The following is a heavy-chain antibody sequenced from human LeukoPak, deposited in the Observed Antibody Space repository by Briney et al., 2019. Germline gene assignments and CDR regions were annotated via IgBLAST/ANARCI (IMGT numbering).Heavy chain of an antibody. CDR3: ARDKDGTYYYDSSGYRFDP. Sequence: PGRSLRLSCAASGFTFSSYGMHWVRQAPGKGLEWVAVIWYDGSNKYYADSVKGRFTISRDNSKNTLYLQMNSLRADDTAVYYCARDKDGTYYYDSSGYRFDPWGQGTLVTVSS. V-gene: IGHV3-33*01. CDR2: IWYDGSNK. CDR1: GFTFSSYG. D-gene: IGHD3-22*01. J-gene: IGHJ5*02.